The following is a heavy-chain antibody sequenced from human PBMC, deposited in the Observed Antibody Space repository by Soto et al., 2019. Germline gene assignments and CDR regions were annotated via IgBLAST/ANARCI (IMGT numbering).Heavy chain of an antibody. CDR2: IGSQGETYAT. CDR1: GFTFGASP. CDR3: AKEYGMDV. V-gene: IGHV3-73*01. J-gene: IGHJ6*02. Sequence: GFPRLSCAASGFTFGASPLQWVRQASGKGLEWLGRIGSQGETYATTYAASVKGRFTISRDDSKKTAYLQMNSLGSEDTAVYYCAKEYGMDVWGQGTTVTVSS.